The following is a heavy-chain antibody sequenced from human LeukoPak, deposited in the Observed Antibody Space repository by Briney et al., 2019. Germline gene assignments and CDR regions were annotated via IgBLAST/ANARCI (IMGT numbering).Heavy chain of an antibody. CDR1: GFTFSSYA. V-gene: IGHV3-30*04. J-gene: IGHJ4*02. CDR2: ISYDGRNK. Sequence: GGSLRLSCAASGFTFSSYAMSWVRQAPGKGLEWVAVISYDGRNKYYADSVKGRFTISRDNSKNTLYLQMNSLRAEDTAVYYCARGARYTTIWYSHDYWGQGTLVTVSS. CDR3: ARGARYTTIWYSHDY. D-gene: IGHD6-13*01.